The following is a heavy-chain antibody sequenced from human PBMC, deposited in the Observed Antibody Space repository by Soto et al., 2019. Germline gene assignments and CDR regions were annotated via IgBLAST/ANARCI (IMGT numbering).Heavy chain of an antibody. J-gene: IGHJ4*02. V-gene: IGHV1-69*12. CDR1: GGTFSSYA. CDR2: IIPIFGTA. D-gene: IGHD3-22*01. CDR3: EGGKRDYYDSSGYCPFDY. Sequence: QVQLVQSGAEVKKPGSSVKVSCKASGGTFSSYAISWVRQAPGQGLEWMGGIIPIFGTANYAQKFQGRVTITADESTSTADMKLSSLRSEDTAVYYCEGGKRDYYDSSGYCPFDYWGQGPLVTVSS.